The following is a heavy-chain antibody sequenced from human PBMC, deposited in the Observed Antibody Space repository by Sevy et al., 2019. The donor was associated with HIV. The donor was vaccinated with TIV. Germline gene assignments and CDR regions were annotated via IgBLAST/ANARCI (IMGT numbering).Heavy chain of an antibody. J-gene: IGHJ3*02. CDR3: ARRRFRDGATDDAVDI. D-gene: IGHD1-26*01. V-gene: IGHV3-74*01. Sequence: GGSLRLSCAASGFSFSWYWMSWVRQTPEKGLEWVSRINTDGSRTSYADSVKGRFTISRDNAKNTLYLQMNSLRAEDTAVYYCARRRFRDGATDDAVDIWGQGTMVTVSS. CDR1: GFSFSWYW. CDR2: INTDGSRT.